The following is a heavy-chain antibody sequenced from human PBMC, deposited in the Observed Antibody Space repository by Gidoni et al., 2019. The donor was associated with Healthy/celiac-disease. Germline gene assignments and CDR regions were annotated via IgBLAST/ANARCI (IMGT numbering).Heavy chain of an antibody. CDR1: GYTFPSYG. Sequence: QVQLVQSGAEVKKPGASVKVSCKASGYTFPSYGTGWVRQAPGQGLEWMGWISAYNGNTNYAQKLQGRVTMTTDTSTSTAYMELRSLRSDDTAVYYGARVGYCSGGSCSFDPWGQGTLVTVSS. D-gene: IGHD2-15*01. CDR3: ARVGYCSGGSCSFDP. J-gene: IGHJ5*02. V-gene: IGHV1-18*04. CDR2: ISAYNGNT.